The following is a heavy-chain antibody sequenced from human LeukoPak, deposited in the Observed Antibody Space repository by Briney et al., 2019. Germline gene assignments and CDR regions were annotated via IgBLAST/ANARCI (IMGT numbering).Heavy chain of an antibody. Sequence: PGGSLRPSCAASGFTFSSHGIHWVRQAPGKGLEWVAVISYDGNKKYYADSVKGRFTISRDISKNTLYLQMNTLRADDTAVYFCARDLMATIYYYYGMDVWGRGTTVTVSS. D-gene: IGHD5-24*01. J-gene: IGHJ6*02. V-gene: IGHV3-30*03. CDR3: ARDLMATIYYYYGMDV. CDR2: ISYDGNKK. CDR1: GFTFSSHG.